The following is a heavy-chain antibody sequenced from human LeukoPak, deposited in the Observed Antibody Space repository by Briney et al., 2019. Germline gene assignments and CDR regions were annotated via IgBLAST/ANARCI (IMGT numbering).Heavy chain of an antibody. D-gene: IGHD6-13*01. V-gene: IGHV4-34*01. CDR1: GGSFTNYY. J-gene: IGHJ5*02. CDR3: ANAALIPASGTRWFDP. CDR2: INHTGNT. Sequence: SETLSLTCAVSGGSFTNYYWTWIRQSPRKGLEWIGEINHTGNTKYNPSLKSRATISLDASKNQFSLKLLSVTAADTAMYYCANAALIPASGTRWFDPWGQGTLVTVSS.